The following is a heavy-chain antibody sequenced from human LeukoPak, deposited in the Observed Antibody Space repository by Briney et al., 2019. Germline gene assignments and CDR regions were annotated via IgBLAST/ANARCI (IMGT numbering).Heavy chain of an antibody. CDR1: GDSISHFY. CDR2: FFNSGST. V-gene: IGHV4-59*12. D-gene: IGHD1-26*01. CDR3: ARSVVGATTTPYFLDY. Sequence: SETLSLTCTVSGDSISHFYWNWMRQPPGKGLEWIGNFFNSGSTNYNPSLKSRVTISGDTSKNQFSLTLSSVTAADTAVYYCARSVVGATTTPYFLDYWGQGTLVTVSS. J-gene: IGHJ4*02.